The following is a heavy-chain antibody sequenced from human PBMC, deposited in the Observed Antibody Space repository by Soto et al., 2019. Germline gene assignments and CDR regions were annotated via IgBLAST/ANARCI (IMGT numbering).Heavy chain of an antibody. CDR1: GYTLTELS. D-gene: IGHD6-13*01. V-gene: IGHV1-24*01. J-gene: IGHJ6*02. CDR3: VTKGRWYVGYYYYGMDV. CDR2: FDPEDGET. Sequence: ASVKVSCKGSGYTLTELSMHWVRQAPGKGLEWMGGFDPEDGETIYAQKFQGRVTMTEDTSTDTAYMELSSLRSEDTAVYYCVTKGRWYVGYYYYGMDVWGQGTTVTVSS.